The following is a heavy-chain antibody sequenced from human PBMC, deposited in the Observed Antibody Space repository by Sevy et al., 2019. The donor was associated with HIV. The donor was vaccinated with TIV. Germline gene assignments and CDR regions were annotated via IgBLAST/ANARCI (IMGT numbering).Heavy chain of an antibody. CDR1: GGSISSGSYY. V-gene: IGHV4-61*02. CDR3: ARESGDCSSTSCYEGVFDY. CDR2: IYTSGST. J-gene: IGHJ4*02. D-gene: IGHD2-2*01. Sequence: SDTLSLTCTVSGGSISSGSYYWSWIRQPAGKGLEWIGRIYTSGSTNYNPSLKSRVTISVDTSKNQFSLKLSSVTAADTAVYYCARESGDCSSTSCYEGVFDYWGQGTLVTVSS.